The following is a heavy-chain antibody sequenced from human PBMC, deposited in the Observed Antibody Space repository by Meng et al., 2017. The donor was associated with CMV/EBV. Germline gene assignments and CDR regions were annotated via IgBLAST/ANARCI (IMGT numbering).Heavy chain of an antibody. D-gene: IGHD6-13*01. CDR2: IYTSGST. V-gene: IGHV4-4*07. J-gene: IGHJ4*02. CDR1: GGSISSYY. Sequence: VQLEELGPGLVEPSETLSLTCTVSGGSISSYYWSWIRQPAGKGLEWIGRIYTSGSTNYNPSLKSRVTMSVDTSKNQFSLKLSSVTAADTAVYYCAREMPIAAAGCFDYWGQGTLVTVSS. CDR3: AREMPIAAAGCFDY.